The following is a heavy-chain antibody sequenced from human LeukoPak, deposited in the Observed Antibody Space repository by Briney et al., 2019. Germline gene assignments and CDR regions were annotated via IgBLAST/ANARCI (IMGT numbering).Heavy chain of an antibody. J-gene: IGHJ3*02. V-gene: IGHV3-30*02. CDR3: ARENGSGWTGAFDI. CDR1: GFTFSSCG. Sequence: PGGSLRLSCAASGFTFSSCGMHWVRQAPGKGLEWVAFIRYDGSNKYYADSVKGRFTISRDNSKNTLYLQMNSLRAEDTAVYYCARENGSGWTGAFDIWGQGTMVTVSS. CDR2: IRYDGSNK. D-gene: IGHD6-19*01.